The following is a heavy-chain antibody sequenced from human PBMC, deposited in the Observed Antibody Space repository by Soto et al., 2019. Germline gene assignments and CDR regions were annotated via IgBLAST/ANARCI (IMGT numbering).Heavy chain of an antibody. CDR2: IYHSGST. CDR3: ARRWMVRGVMNWFDP. CDR1: GGSISSSNW. Sequence: QVQLQESGPGLVKPSGTLSLTCAVSGGSISSSNWWSWVRQPPGKGLEWIGEIYHSGSTNYNPSLKSRVTISIDKSKTQFSLKLSSVTAADTAVYYCARRWMVRGVMNWFDPWGQGTLVTVSS. J-gene: IGHJ5*02. V-gene: IGHV4-4*02. D-gene: IGHD3-10*01.